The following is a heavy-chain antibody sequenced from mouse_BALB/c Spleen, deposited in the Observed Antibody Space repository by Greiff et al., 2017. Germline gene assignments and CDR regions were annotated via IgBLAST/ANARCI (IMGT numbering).Heavy chain of an antibody. J-gene: IGHJ2*01. V-gene: IGHV7-3*02. CDR3: ARGGDYYGSSY. CDR2: IRNKANVYTT. D-gene: IGHD1-1*01. Sequence: EVQLVESGGGLVQPGGSLRLSCATSGFTFNDYYMSWVRQPPGKALEWLGFIRNKANVYTTEYSASVKGRFTISRDNSQSILYLQMNTLRAEDSATYYCARGGDYYGSSYWGQGTTLTVSS. CDR1: GFTFNDYY.